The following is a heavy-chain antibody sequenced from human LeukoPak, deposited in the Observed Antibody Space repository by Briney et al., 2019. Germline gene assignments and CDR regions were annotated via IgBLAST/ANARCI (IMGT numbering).Heavy chain of an antibody. D-gene: IGHD3-10*01. CDR1: GYTFTSYG. J-gene: IGHJ5*02. Sequence: ASVKVSCKASGYTFTSYGISWVRQAPGQGLEWMGWISAYNGNTNYAQKLQGRVTMTTDTSTSTAYMELRSLRSDDTAVYYCARDQAMVRGVANWFDPWGQGTLVTVSS. CDR2: ISAYNGNT. V-gene: IGHV1-18*01. CDR3: ARDQAMVRGVANWFDP.